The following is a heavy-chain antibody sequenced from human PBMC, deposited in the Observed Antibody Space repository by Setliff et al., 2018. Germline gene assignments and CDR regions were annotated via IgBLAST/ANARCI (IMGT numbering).Heavy chain of an antibody. CDR1: GGTFDSYS. CDR2: FTPILLTP. D-gene: IGHD3-3*01. J-gene: IGHJ4*02. CDR3: ARPRSPKISIFGVTPFDY. V-gene: IGHV1-69*06. Sequence: SVKVSCKASGGTFDSYSFTWLRQAPGQGLEWVGGFTPILLTPNYAQKFQGRITITADKSTSIAYMELSGLRSDDTAVYFCARPRSPKISIFGVTPFDYWGQGTLVTVSS.